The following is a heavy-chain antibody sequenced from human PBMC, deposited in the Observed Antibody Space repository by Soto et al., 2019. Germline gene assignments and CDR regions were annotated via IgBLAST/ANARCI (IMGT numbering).Heavy chain of an antibody. J-gene: IGHJ4*02. CDR3: ARDAPSNYDFWSGALDY. CDR2: INPNSGGT. D-gene: IGHD3-3*01. Sequence: ASVKVSCKASGYTFTGYYMHWVRQAPGQGLEWMGWINPNSGGTNYAQKFQGWVTMTRDASISTAYMELSRLRSDDTAVYYCARDAPSNYDFWSGALDYWGQGTLVTVSS. V-gene: IGHV1-2*04. CDR1: GYTFTGYY.